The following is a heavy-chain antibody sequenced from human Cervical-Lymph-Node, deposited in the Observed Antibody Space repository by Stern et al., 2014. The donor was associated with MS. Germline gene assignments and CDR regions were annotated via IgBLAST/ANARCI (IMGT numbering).Heavy chain of an antibody. CDR3: ARDVDTIRDNWFDP. CDR2: IDASGST. V-gene: IGHV4-4*07. J-gene: IGHJ5*02. Sequence: QVQLQESGPGLVKPSETLSLTCTVSGGSISSYYWSWIRQPAGKGLEWIGRIDASGSTNYNPSLKSRLTMSVDTSKNQISLKLSSATAADTAVYYCARDVDTIRDNWFDPWGQGTLVTVSS. D-gene: IGHD5-24*01. CDR1: GGSISSYY.